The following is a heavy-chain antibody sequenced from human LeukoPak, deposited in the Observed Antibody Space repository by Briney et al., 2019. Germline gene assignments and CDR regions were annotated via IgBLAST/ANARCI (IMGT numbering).Heavy chain of an antibody. D-gene: IGHD5-24*01. J-gene: IGHJ4*02. CDR3: AKPLRDAGSFNYPYFDF. V-gene: IGHV3-23*01. Sequence: GGSLRLSCAASGFTFTNYAMNWVRQAPGKGLEWVSAISDSGGSSSYADSVRGRFTISRDNSNNMLYLQMNSLRAEDTAVYYCAKPLRDAGSFNYPYFDFWGQGTLVTVSS. CDR2: ISDSGGSS. CDR1: GFTFTNYA.